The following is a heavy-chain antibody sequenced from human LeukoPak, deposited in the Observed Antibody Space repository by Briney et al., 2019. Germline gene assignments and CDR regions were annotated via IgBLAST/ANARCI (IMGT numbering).Heavy chain of an antibody. CDR1: GFTFSSYA. V-gene: IGHV3-23*01. Sequence: GGSLRLSCAASGFTFSSYAMSWVRQAPGKGLEWVSAISGSGGSTYYADSVKGRFTISRDNSKNTLYLQMNSLRAEDTAVYYCAMGIAAYWYFDLWGRGTLVTVSS. CDR2: ISGSGGST. J-gene: IGHJ2*01. D-gene: IGHD6-25*01. CDR3: AMGIAAYWYFDL.